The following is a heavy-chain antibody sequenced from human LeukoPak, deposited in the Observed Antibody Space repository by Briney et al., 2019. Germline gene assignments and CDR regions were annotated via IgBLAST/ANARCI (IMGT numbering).Heavy chain of an antibody. Sequence: GGSLRLSCAASGFIVSSNYMSWVRQAPGRGLEWVSVIYSGGSTYYADSVKGRFTISRDNSKNTLYLQMNSLRAEDTAVYYCARDPGEMIVATTFDNWGQGTLVTVSS. D-gene: IGHD5-12*01. J-gene: IGHJ4*02. V-gene: IGHV3-53*01. CDR1: GFIVSSNY. CDR2: IYSGGST. CDR3: ARDPGEMIVATTFDN.